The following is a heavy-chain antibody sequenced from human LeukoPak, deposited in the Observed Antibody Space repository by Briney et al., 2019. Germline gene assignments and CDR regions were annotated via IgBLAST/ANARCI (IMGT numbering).Heavy chain of an antibody. CDR1: GGSFSGYY. J-gene: IGHJ6*03. Sequence: SETLSLTCAVYGGSFSGYYWSWIRQPPGKGLEWIGEINHSGSTNYNPSLKSRVTISVDTSKNQFSLKLSSVTAADTAVYYCALSTYCSGGSCYRTSYYYYMDVWGKGTTVTVSS. V-gene: IGHV4-34*01. D-gene: IGHD2-15*01. CDR2: INHSGST. CDR3: ALSTYCSGGSCYRTSYYYYMDV.